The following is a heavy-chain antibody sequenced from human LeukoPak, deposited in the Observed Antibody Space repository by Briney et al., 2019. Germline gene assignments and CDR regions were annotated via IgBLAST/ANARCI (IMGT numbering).Heavy chain of an antibody. J-gene: IGHJ4*02. Sequence: PGGSLRLSCAVSGFPFSNAWMSWVRQAPGKGLEWLGRIKSKTDGGTIDYAAPVKGRFTISRDDPKNTLYLHMNSLRAEDTAVYYCARPSFWSGSDYWGQGTLVTVSS. CDR3: ARPSFWSGSDY. D-gene: IGHD3-3*01. CDR2: IKSKTDGGTI. CDR1: GFPFSNAW. V-gene: IGHV3-15*01.